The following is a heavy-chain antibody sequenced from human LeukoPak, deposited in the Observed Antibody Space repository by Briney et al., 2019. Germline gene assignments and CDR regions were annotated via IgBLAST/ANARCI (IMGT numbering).Heavy chain of an antibody. V-gene: IGHV3-74*01. CDR1: GFTFSNYW. CDR2: INSDGSST. D-gene: IGHD3-22*01. J-gene: IGHJ5*02. CDR3: ARDPHGYWWFDP. Sequence: GGSLRLSCAASGFTFSNYWMHWVRQAPGKGLVWVSRINSDGSSTSYADSVKGRFTISRDNRKNTLYLQMNNLRAEDTAVYYCARDPHGYWWFDPWGLGTLVTVSS.